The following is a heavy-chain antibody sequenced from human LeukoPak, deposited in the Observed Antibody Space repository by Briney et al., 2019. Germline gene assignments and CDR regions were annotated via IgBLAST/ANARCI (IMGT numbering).Heavy chain of an antibody. J-gene: IGHJ6*02. CDR3: ARDLVGHDHYHYYGMDV. CDR2: INPNSGGT. Sequence: ASVKVSCKASGYTFTGYYMHWVRQAPGQGLEWMGWINPNSGGTNYAQKFQGRVTMTRDTSISTAYMELSRLRSDDTAVYYCARDLVGHDHYHYYGMDVWGQGTTVTVSS. D-gene: IGHD1-1*01. V-gene: IGHV1-2*02. CDR1: GYTFTGYY.